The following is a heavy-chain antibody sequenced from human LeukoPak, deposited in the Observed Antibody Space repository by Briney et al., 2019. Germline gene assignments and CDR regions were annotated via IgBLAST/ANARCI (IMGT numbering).Heavy chain of an antibody. CDR2: INHSGST. CDR3: ARVGIIAAAGTSWSDP. D-gene: IGHD6-13*01. J-gene: IGHJ5*02. CDR1: GGSFSGYY. Sequence: SETLSLTCAVYGGSFSGYYWSWIRQPPGKGLEWIGEINHSGSTNYNPSLKSRVTISVDTSKNQFSLKLSSVTAADTAVYYCARVGIIAAAGTSWSDPWGQGTLVTVSS. V-gene: IGHV4-34*01.